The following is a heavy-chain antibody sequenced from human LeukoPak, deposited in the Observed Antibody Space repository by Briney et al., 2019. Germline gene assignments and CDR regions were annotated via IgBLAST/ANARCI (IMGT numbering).Heavy chain of an antibody. CDR2: INPNSGGT. CDR1: GYTFTGYF. D-gene: IGHD2-21*02. Sequence: ASVKVYCKASGYTFTGYFIHWGRQAPGQGLEWMGWINPNSGGTNYAQKFQDRVTITRDTSISTVYMELSRLRSDDTAVYYCAREDCGGDCYHYWGQGTLVTVSS. J-gene: IGHJ4*02. CDR3: AREDCGGDCYHY. V-gene: IGHV1-2*02.